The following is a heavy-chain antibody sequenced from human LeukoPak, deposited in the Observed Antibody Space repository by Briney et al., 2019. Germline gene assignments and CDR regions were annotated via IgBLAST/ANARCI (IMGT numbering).Heavy chain of an antibody. V-gene: IGHV3-30*18. CDR2: ISYDGSNK. J-gene: IGHJ4*02. CDR1: GFTFSIYA. CDR3: AKPRGGYFDWLLSGGFDY. D-gene: IGHD3-9*01. Sequence: GGSLRLSCAASGFTFSIYAMSWVRQAPGKGLEWVAVISYDGSNKYYADSVKGRFTISRDNSKNTLYLQMNSLRAEDTAVYYCAKPRGGYFDWLLSGGFDYWGQGTLVTVSS.